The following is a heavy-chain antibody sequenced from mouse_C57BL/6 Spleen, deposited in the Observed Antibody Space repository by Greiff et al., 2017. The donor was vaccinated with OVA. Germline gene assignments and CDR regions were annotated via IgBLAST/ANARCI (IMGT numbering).Heavy chain of an antibody. V-gene: IGHV1-82*01. J-gene: IGHJ4*01. Sequence: QVQLQPSGPELVKPGASVKISCKASGYAFSSSWLNWVKQRPGKGLAWVGRIYPGAGDTNYNGKVKGKATLTADKSSSTAYMQLSSLTSEDSAVYFCARKSVVAPYYAMDYWGQGTSVTVSS. CDR3: ARKSVVAPYYAMDY. CDR1: GYAFSSSW. CDR2: IYPGAGDT. D-gene: IGHD1-1*01.